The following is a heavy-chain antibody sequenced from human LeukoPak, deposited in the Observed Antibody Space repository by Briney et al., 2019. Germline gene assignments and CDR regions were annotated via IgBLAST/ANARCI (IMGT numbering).Heavy chain of an antibody. Sequence: SETLSLACAVYGGSFSGYYWSWIRQPPGKGLEWIGEINHSGSTNYNPSLKSRVTISVDTSKNQFSLKLSSVTAADTAVYYCARHQIVVVPAAHPGYNWFDPWGQGTLVTVSS. CDR2: INHSGST. V-gene: IGHV4-34*01. CDR3: ARHQIVVVPAAHPGYNWFDP. CDR1: GGSFSGYY. D-gene: IGHD2-2*01. J-gene: IGHJ5*02.